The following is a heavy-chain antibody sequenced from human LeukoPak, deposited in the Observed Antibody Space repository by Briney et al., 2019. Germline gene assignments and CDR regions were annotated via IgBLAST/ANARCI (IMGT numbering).Heavy chain of an antibody. D-gene: IGHD3-10*01. Sequence: GGSLRLSCAASGFTFSSFAMSWVRRAPGQGLEWVSSISGSGGATYYADSVKGRFTISRDNAKKSLYVQMNSLRAEDTALYYCAREYYGSGSYYNVGYWGQGTLVTVSS. CDR3: AREYYGSGSYYNVGY. CDR2: ISGSGGAT. V-gene: IGHV3-23*01. J-gene: IGHJ4*02. CDR1: GFTFSSFA.